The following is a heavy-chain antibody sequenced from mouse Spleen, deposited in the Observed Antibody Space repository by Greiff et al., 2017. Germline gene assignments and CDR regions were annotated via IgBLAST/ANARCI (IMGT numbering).Heavy chain of an antibody. CDR3: TVRRGGYYAMDY. V-gene: IGHV6-3*01. J-gene: IGHJ4*01. Sequence: EVMLVESGGGLVQPGGSMKLSCVASGFTFSNYWMNWVRQSPEKGLEWVAQIRLKSDNYATHYAESVKGRFTISRDDSKSSVYLQMNNLRAEDTGIYYCTVRRGGYYAMDYWGQGTSVTVSS. CDR2: IRLKSDNYAT. CDR1: GFTFSNYW.